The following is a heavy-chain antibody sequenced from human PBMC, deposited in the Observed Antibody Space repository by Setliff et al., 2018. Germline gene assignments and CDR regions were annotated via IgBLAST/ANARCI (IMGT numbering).Heavy chain of an antibody. Sequence: PSETLSLTCGVSGGGGSFSAYYWSWIRQPPGKGLEWIGEISPGGSTIYNPSLRSRVTMSVDTAKNRFSLNLTSVTAADTAVYYCATSGFCSGWSLIYYYYYMDVWGKGTTVTVSS. J-gene: IGHJ6*03. CDR2: ISPGGST. V-gene: IGHV4-34*01. CDR3: ATSGFCSGWSLIYYYYYMDV. D-gene: IGHD6-19*01. CDR1: GGGGSFSAYY.